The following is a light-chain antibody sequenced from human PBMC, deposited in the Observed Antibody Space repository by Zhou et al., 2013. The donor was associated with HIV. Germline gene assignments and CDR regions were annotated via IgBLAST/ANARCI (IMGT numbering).Light chain of an antibody. CDR3: QQSYSTLFT. V-gene: IGKV1-39*01. CDR1: QSISTY. CDR2: GAS. J-gene: IGKJ3*01. Sequence: DIQMTQSPSSLSASVGDRLTITCRASQSISTYLNWYQQKPGKAPKLLIYGASNLQSGVPSGFSGSGSGTDFNLTITSLQPEDFATYYCQQSYSTLFTFGPGTRVDVK.